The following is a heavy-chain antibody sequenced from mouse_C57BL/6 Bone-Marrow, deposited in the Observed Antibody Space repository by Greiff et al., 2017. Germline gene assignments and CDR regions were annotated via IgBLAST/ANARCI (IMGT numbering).Heavy chain of an antibody. CDR2: IWGVGST. D-gene: IGHD1-1*01. Sequence: VQLMESGPGLVAPSQSLSITCTVSGFSLTSYGVDWVRQSPGKGLEWLGVIWGVGSTNYNSALKSRLSISKDNSKSQVFLKMNSLQTDDTAMYYCASRHYYGSSYVYAMDYWGQGTSVTVSS. CDR3: ASRHYYGSSYVYAMDY. CDR1: GFSLTSYG. V-gene: IGHV2-6*01. J-gene: IGHJ4*01.